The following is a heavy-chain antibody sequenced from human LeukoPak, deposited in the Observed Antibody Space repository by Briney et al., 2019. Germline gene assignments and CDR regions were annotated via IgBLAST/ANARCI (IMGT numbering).Heavy chain of an antibody. J-gene: IGHJ4*02. CDR2: ISHSGTT. Sequence: PSETLSLTCAVSGGSFSDYQWNWIRQSPGKGLEWLGEISHSGTTTYNPSLKSRVTISVDTSKNQFSLRLRSVTAADTAVYYCARCIVVVPAATLGYFDYWGQGTLVTVSS. V-gene: IGHV4-34*01. CDR3: ARCIVVVPAATLGYFDY. CDR1: GGSFSDYQ. D-gene: IGHD2-2*01.